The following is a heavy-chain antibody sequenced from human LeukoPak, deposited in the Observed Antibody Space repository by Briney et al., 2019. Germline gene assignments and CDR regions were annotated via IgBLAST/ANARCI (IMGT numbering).Heavy chain of an antibody. CDR2: MNPNSGNT. Sequence: ASVKVSCKASGYTFTSYDIDWVRQATGQGLEWMGWMNPNSGNTGYAQKFQGRVTMTRNTSISTAYMELSSLRSEATAVYYCARGGHSSSWRFSYYYGMDVWGQGTTVTVSS. CDR3: ARGGHSSSWRFSYYYGMDV. CDR1: GYTFTSYD. D-gene: IGHD6-13*01. V-gene: IGHV1-8*01. J-gene: IGHJ6*02.